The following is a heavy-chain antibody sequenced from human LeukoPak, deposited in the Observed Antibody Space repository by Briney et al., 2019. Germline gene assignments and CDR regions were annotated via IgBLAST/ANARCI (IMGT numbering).Heavy chain of an antibody. CDR2: IYYSGST. V-gene: IGHV4-39*01. Sequence: SETLSLTCTVSGGSISSSSYYWGWIRQPPGKGLEWIGSIYYSGSTYYNPSLKSRVTISVDTSKNQFSLKLSSVTAADTAVYYCARLRSGSLRSVWFDPSGQGTLVTVSS. D-gene: IGHD6-13*01. CDR3: ARLRSGSLRSVWFDP. CDR1: GGSISSSSYY. J-gene: IGHJ5*02.